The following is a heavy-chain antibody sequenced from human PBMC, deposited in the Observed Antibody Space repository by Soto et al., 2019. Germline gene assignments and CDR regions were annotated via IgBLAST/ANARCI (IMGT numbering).Heavy chain of an antibody. V-gene: IGHV4-31*03. D-gene: IGHD4-17*01. CDR1: GGSISSGGYY. J-gene: IGHJ4*02. Sequence: SETLSLTCTVSGGSISSGGYYWSWIRQHPGKGLEWIGYIYYSGSTYYNPSLKSRVTISVDTSKNQFSLKLSSVTAADTAVYYCARVRLPYGDYDYWGQGTLVTVSS. CDR2: IYYSGST. CDR3: ARVRLPYGDYDY.